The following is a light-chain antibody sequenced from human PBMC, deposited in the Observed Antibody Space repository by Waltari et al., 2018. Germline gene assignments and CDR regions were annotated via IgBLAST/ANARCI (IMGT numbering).Light chain of an antibody. V-gene: IGKV3-20*01. CDR3: QQYGGSVWT. CDR2: GTS. Sequence: RDSPSVSRTYFAWYQQKPGRAPRLLIHGTSNRATGIPERFSGSVSETDFTLTIDRLEPEDFAVYYCQQYGGSVWTFGQGTKVEVK. J-gene: IGKJ1*01. CDR1: PSVSRTY.